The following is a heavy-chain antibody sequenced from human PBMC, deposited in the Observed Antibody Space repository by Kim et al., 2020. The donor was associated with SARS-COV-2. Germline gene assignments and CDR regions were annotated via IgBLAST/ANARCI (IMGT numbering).Heavy chain of an antibody. J-gene: IGHJ6*01. Sequence: SETLSLTCTVSGGSINNYYWSWIRQPPGKGLEWIWYIYDSGGTNYNPSLKSRVTITVDVSNNQNSLKLNPVTAAATAASSCSRVGGYG. CDR1: GGSINNYY. CDR3: SRVGGYG. CDR2: IYDSGGT. V-gene: IGHV4-59*01.